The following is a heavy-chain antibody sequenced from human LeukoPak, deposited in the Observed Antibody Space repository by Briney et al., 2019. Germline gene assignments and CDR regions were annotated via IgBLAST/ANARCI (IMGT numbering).Heavy chain of an antibody. J-gene: IGHJ3*02. Sequence: SETLSLTCTVSGGSTSSHYWSWIRQPAGKGLEWIGRIYTSGSTNSNPSLKSRVTMPIDTSKNQFSLMLSSVTAADTAVYYCVRGLFDSSSYRAFDTWGQGTMVTVSS. CDR1: GGSTSSHY. CDR3: VRGLFDSSSYRAFDT. CDR2: IYTSGST. V-gene: IGHV4-4*07. D-gene: IGHD3-22*01.